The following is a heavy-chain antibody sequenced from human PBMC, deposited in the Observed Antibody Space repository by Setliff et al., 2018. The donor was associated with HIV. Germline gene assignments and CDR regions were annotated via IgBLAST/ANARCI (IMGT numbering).Heavy chain of an antibody. CDR2: IEFDGKNE. V-gene: IGHV3-30*02. J-gene: IGHJ4*02. D-gene: IGHD2-2*01. CDR3: AKFRYAIKSTYYFDS. CDR1: GFTFRLYG. Sequence: GESLTISCAASGFTFRLYGMHWVRRAPGKGLEWVASIEFDGKNEYYAESVKGRFTISRDNSKSTVYLQMNSVTPEDSAMYYCAKFRYAIKSTYYFDSWGQGTLVTVSS.